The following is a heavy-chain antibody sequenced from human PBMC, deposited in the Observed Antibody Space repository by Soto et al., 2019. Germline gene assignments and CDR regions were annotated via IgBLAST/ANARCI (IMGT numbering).Heavy chain of an antibody. D-gene: IGHD7-27*01. V-gene: IGHV3-23*01. J-gene: IGHJ4*02. Sequence: GGSLRLSCAASGFTFSSYAMSWVRQAPGKGLEWVSAISGSGGSTYYADSVKGRFTISRDNSKNTLYLQMNSLRAEDMAVYYCAKDQADWGEGYYFDYWGQGSLVTVSS. CDR1: GFTFSSYA. CDR3: AKDQADWGEGYYFDY. CDR2: ISGSGGST.